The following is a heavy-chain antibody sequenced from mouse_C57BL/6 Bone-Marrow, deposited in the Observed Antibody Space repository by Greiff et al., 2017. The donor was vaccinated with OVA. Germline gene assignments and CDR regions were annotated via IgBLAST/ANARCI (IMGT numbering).Heavy chain of an antibody. CDR2: IRSKSSNYAT. Sequence: EVQLVESGGGLVQPKGSLKLSCAASGFTFNTYAMHWVRPAPGKGLEWVARIRSKSSNYATYYADSVKDRFTISRDDSQSMLYLQMNNRRTEDTAMYYCVRSTGTDYAMDDWGQGTSVTVSS. CDR3: VRSTGTDYAMDD. D-gene: IGHD4-1*02. J-gene: IGHJ4*01. V-gene: IGHV10-3*01. CDR1: GFTFNTYA.